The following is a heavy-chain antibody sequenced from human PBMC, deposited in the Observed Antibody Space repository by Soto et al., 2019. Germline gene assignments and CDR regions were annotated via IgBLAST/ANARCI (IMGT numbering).Heavy chain of an antibody. Sequence: PGGSLRLSCAASGFTFSSYSMNWVRQAPGKGLEWVSYLSSSGGRTYYAAAVKGRFTISRDNSKNTVYLQLSGLRAEDTAVYYCAKDGTDFWGGSPFDYWGQGTLVTVSS. CDR2: LSSSGGRT. CDR1: GFTFSSYS. J-gene: IGHJ4*02. V-gene: IGHV3-23*01. CDR3: AKDGTDFWGGSPFDY. D-gene: IGHD3-3*01.